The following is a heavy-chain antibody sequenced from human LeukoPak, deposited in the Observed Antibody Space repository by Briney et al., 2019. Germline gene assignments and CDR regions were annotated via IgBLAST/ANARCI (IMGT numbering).Heavy chain of an antibody. CDR2: ISGSGGNP. V-gene: IGHV3-23*01. D-gene: IGHD1-7*01. J-gene: IGHJ4*02. CDR1: GFTFSSYA. CDR3: AKARWNYHFDY. Sequence: GASLRLSCAASGFTFSSYAMSWVRQAPGKGREWVSAISGSGGNPYYADSVKGRFTIFRDNAKNTLYLQMNSLRADDTAVYYCAKARWNYHFDYWGQGTLVTVSS.